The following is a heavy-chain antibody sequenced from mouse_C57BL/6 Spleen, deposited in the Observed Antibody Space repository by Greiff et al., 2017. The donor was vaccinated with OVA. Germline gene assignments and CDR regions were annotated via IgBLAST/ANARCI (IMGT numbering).Heavy chain of an antibody. V-gene: IGHV5-6*01. Sequence: EVQVVESGGDLVKPGGSLKLSCAASGFTFSSYGMSWVRQTPDKRLEWVATISSGGSYTYYPDSVKGRFTISRDNAKNTLYLQMSSLKSEDTAMYYCARHGDGSSYYAMDYWGQGTSVTVSS. D-gene: IGHD1-1*01. CDR3: ARHGDGSSYYAMDY. CDR2: ISSGGSYT. CDR1: GFTFSSYG. J-gene: IGHJ4*01.